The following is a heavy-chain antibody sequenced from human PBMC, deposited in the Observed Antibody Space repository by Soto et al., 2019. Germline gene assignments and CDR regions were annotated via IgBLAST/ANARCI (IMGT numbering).Heavy chain of an antibody. CDR1: GFTFSSYD. V-gene: IGHV3-13*01. D-gene: IGHD5-18*01. J-gene: IGHJ4*02. Sequence: GGSLRLSCAASGFTFSSYDMHWVRQATGKGLEWVSAIGTAGDTYYPGSVKGRFTISRENAKNSLYLQMNSLRAEDTAVYYCARAKDTAMVYDYWGQGTLVTVSS. CDR3: ARAKDTAMVYDY. CDR2: IGTAGDT.